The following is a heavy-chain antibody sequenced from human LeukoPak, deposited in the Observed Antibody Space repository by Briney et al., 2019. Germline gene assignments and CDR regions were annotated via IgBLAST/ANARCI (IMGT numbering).Heavy chain of an antibody. V-gene: IGHV1-18*01. D-gene: IGHD1-26*01. CDR2: ISAYNGNT. CDR1: GYTFTNYG. Sequence: ASVKVSCKASGYTFTNYGINWVRQAPGQGLEWMGWISAYNGNTKYAQKLQGRVTMTTDTPTSTAYMELRSLRSDDTAVYYCARSRKWELRGTDAFDIWGQGTMVTVSS. J-gene: IGHJ3*02. CDR3: ARSRKWELRGTDAFDI.